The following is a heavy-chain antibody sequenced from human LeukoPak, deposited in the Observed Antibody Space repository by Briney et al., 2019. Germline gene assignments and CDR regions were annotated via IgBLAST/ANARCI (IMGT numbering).Heavy chain of an antibody. CDR2: ISSSNNTI. Sequence: PDRSLRLSCAASGFTLGSYSMNWVRRARGNGLEGVSCISSSNNTIYYTDSVKGRFTISRDNDKNSLYLQMNSLRDEDTAVYYCARSTYCGADCYPALGYWGQGTPVTVSS. D-gene: IGHD2-21*02. J-gene: IGHJ4*02. CDR3: ARSTYCGADCYPALGY. V-gene: IGHV3-48*02. CDR1: GFTLGSYS.